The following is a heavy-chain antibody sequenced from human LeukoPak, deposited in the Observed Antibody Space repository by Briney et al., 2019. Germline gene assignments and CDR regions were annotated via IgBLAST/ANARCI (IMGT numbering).Heavy chain of an antibody. CDR3: ARDSSGATGMDV. CDR2: IYYSGST. Sequence: SETPSLTCTVSGGSISSYYWSWIRQPAGKGLEWIGRIYYSGSTNYNPSLKSRVTISVDTSKNQFSLKLSSVTAADTAVYYCARDSSGATGMDVWGKGTTVTVSS. D-gene: IGHD3-10*01. CDR1: GGSISSYY. V-gene: IGHV4-4*07. J-gene: IGHJ6*03.